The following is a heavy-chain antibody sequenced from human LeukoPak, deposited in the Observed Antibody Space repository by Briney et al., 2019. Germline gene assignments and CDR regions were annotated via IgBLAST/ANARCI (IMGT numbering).Heavy chain of an antibody. Sequence: PGGSLRLSCAASGFTFSSYSMNWVRQAPGKGLEWVSYISSSSSTIYYADSVKGRFTISRDNAKNSLYLQMNSLRAEDTAVYYCARDQEYGDYASDYWGQGTLVTVSS. J-gene: IGHJ4*02. D-gene: IGHD4-17*01. CDR3: ARDQEYGDYASDY. CDR2: ISSSSSTI. CDR1: GFTFSSYS. V-gene: IGHV3-48*01.